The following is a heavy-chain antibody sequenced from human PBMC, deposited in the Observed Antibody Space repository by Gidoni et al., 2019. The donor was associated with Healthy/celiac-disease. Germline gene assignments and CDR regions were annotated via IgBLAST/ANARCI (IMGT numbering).Heavy chain of an antibody. CDR1: GASISSSSYY. J-gene: IGHJ4*02. CDR2: IYYSGST. D-gene: IGHD6-13*01. V-gene: IGHV4-39*01. CDR3: ARLPPGAGIAAAENDY. Sequence: QLQLQESCPGLVKPSETLSLTCTVSGASISSSSYYWGWIRQPPGKGLEWIGSIYYSGSTYYNPSLKSRVTISVDTSKNQFSLKLSSVTAADTAVYYCARLPPGAGIAAAENDYWGQGTLVTVSS.